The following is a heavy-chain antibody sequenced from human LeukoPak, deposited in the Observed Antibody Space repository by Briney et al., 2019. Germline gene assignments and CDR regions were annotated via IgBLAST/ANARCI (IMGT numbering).Heavy chain of an antibody. CDR3: ASARDGYNWSY. Sequence: SETLSLTCTVSGGSISSGSYYWSWIRQPAGKGLEWIGRIYTSGSTNYNPSLKSRVTISVDTSKNPFSLKLSSVTAADTAVYYCASARDGYNWSYWGQGTLVTVSS. D-gene: IGHD5-24*01. CDR2: IYTSGST. CDR1: GGSISSGSYY. J-gene: IGHJ4*02. V-gene: IGHV4-61*02.